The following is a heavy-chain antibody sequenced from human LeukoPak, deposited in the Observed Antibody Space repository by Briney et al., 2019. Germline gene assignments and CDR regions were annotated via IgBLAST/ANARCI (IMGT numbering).Heavy chain of an antibody. V-gene: IGHV3-7*01. Sequence: GESPKISCKGSGYSFTTYWIGWVRQAPGKGLEWVADIKKDGSEKYYVDSVKGRFTISRDNAKNSLYLQMNSLRVEDTAVYYCARDEFGAYWGQGTLVTVSS. CDR1: GYSFTTYW. J-gene: IGHJ4*02. CDR2: IKKDGSEK. D-gene: IGHD3-10*01. CDR3: ARDEFGAY.